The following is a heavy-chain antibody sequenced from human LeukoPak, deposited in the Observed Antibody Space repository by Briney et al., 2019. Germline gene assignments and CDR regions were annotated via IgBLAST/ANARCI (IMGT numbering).Heavy chain of an antibody. Sequence: GGSLRLSCATSGFNFDRYTIHWVRQAPGKGLEWVSLAGWAGGTAFYSDSVRGRFTISRDSGRKSVYLQMNSLTTDDTAFYFCAKELDTMFFDYWGQGALVTVSS. V-gene: IGHV3-43*01. CDR3: AKELDTMFFDY. J-gene: IGHJ4*02. CDR2: AGWAGGTA. D-gene: IGHD3-10*02. CDR1: GFNFDRYT.